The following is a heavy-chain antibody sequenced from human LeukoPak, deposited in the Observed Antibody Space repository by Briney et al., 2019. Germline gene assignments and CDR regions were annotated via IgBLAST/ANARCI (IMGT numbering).Heavy chain of an antibody. D-gene: IGHD6-13*01. CDR3: AGYSSSWYHYYGMDV. J-gene: IGHJ6*02. Sequence: GGSLRLSCAASGFTFSSYSMNWVRQAPGKGLEWVSSISSSSSYIYYADSVKGRFTISRDNAKNSLYLQMNSLRAEDTAVYYCAGYSSSWYHYYGMDVWGQGTTVTVSS. CDR1: GFTFSSYS. CDR2: ISSSSSYI. V-gene: IGHV3-21*01.